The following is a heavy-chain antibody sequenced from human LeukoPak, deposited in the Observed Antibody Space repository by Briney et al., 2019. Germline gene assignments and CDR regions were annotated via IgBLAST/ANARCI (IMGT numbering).Heavy chain of an antibody. J-gene: IGHJ6*02. Sequence: PGGSLRLSCAASGFTFTRYWMSWVRQAPGKGLEWVAYIKEDGSVTNYADAVKGRFTISRDNDKNSVFLQMNSLRADDTAVYYCARCSSRWALIGMDVWGQGTTVTVSS. V-gene: IGHV3-7*05. D-gene: IGHD6-13*01. CDR3: ARCSSRWALIGMDV. CDR2: IKEDGSVT. CDR1: GFTFTRYW.